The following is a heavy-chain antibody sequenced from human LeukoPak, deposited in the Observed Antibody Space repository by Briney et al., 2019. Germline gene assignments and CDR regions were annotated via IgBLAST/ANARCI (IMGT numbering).Heavy chain of an antibody. V-gene: IGHV1-69*13. D-gene: IGHD2-15*01. CDR1: GGTFSSYA. CDR2: IIPIFGTA. Sequence: SVKVSCKASGGTFSSYAISWVRQAPGQGLDWMGGIIPIFGTANYAQKFQGRVTITADESTSTAYMELSSLRSEDTAVYYCARDGPSGGSLPDYWGQGTLVTVSS. J-gene: IGHJ4*02. CDR3: ARDGPSGGSLPDY.